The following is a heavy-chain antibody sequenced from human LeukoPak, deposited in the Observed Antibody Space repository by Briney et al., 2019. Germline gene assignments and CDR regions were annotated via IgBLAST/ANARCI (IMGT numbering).Heavy chain of an antibody. CDR3: VPGYSSSWYGGYFDY. D-gene: IGHD6-13*01. Sequence: GGSLRLSCAASGFTFSSYAMSWVRQAPGKGLEWVSAISGSGGSTYYADSVKGRFTISRDNSKNTLYLQMNSLRAEDTAVYYCVPGYSSSWYGGYFDYWDQGTLVTVSS. CDR2: ISGSGGST. V-gene: IGHV3-23*01. CDR1: GFTFSSYA. J-gene: IGHJ4*02.